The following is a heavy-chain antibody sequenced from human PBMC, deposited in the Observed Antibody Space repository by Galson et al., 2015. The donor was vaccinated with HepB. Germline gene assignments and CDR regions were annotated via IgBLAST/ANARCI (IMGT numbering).Heavy chain of an antibody. J-gene: IGHJ4*02. CDR3: ARRAGHFDH. D-gene: IGHD4/OR15-4a*01. CDR1: GYIFRDYW. CDR2: IFAADSDI. Sequence: QSGAEVKKPGESLKISCTASGYIFRDYWIGWVRQMPGKGLDWMGIIFAADSDIRYSPSFQGQVTISVDMSINTAYLQWNSLKASDTAVYYCARRAGHFDHWGQGTLVTVAS. V-gene: IGHV5-51*01.